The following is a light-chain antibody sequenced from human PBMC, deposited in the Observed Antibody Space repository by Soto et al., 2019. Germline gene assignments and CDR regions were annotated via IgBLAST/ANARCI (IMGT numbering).Light chain of an antibody. CDR1: SGYSTYA. V-gene: IGLV4-69*01. Sequence: QSVLTQSPSASASLGASVKLTCTLSSGYSTYAIAWHQQQSEKGPRFLMKINYDGTHSKGDGFFDRFSGSSSGAERHLTISSLQSEDEADYSVQSLGTGIQVFGGGTKLTVL. CDR2: INYDGTH. J-gene: IGLJ3*02. CDR3: QSLGTGIQV.